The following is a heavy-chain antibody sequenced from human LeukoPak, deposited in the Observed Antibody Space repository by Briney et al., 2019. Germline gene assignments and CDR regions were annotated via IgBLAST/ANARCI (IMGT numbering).Heavy chain of an antibody. J-gene: IGHJ4*02. V-gene: IGHV1-69*04. D-gene: IGHD7-27*01. Sequence: ASVEVSCKASGGTFSSYAISWVRQAPGQGLEWMGRIIPILGIANYAQKFQGRVTITADKSTSTAYMELSSLRSEDTAVYYCARGKTGDPGAFDYWGQETLVTVSS. CDR2: IIPILGIA. CDR1: GGTFSSYA. CDR3: ARGKTGDPGAFDY.